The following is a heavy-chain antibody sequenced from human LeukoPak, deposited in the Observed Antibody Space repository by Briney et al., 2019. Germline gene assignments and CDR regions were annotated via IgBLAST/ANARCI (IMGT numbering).Heavy chain of an antibody. V-gene: IGHV3-23*01. Sequence: TGGSLRLSCAASGFTMSHYGVSWVRQAPGKGLEWISGIRSAVETTHYADSVKGRFIISRDNSKNALSLQLNSLRAEDTAVYYCAKYGYYYDSSGYPDYWGQGTLVTVSS. CDR1: GFTMSHYG. CDR3: AKYGYYYDSSGYPDY. D-gene: IGHD3-22*01. CDR2: IRSAVETT. J-gene: IGHJ4*02.